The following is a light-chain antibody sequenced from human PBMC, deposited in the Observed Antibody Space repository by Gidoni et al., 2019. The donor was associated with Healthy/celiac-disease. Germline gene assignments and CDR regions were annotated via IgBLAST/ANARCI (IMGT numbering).Light chain of an antibody. CDR1: QCVNSN. CDR2: GAS. J-gene: IGKJ2*01. V-gene: IGKV3-15*01. CDR3: QQYNNWPMST. Sequence: EIVMTQSPATLSLSPGERATLSCRASQCVNSNLAWYQQKPGQAPRLLIYGASTRATGIPARFSGSGSGTEFTLTISSLKSEDFSVYYCQQYNNWPMSTFGQGTKLEIK.